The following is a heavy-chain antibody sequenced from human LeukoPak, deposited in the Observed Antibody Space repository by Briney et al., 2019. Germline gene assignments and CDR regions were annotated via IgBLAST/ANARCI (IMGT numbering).Heavy chain of an antibody. Sequence: GGSLRLSCAASGFTVSSNYMSWVRQAPGKGLEWVSVIYSGGSTYYADSVKGRFTISRDNSKNTLYLHMNSLRAEDTAVYYCARGADCSSTSCYAYWGQGTLVTVSS. V-gene: IGHV3-53*01. J-gene: IGHJ4*02. CDR1: GFTVSSNY. D-gene: IGHD2-2*01. CDR3: ARGADCSSTSCYAY. CDR2: IYSGGST.